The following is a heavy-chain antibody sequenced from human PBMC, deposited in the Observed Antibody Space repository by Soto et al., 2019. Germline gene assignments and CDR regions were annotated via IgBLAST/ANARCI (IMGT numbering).Heavy chain of an antibody. J-gene: IGHJ6*03. Sequence: QVQLVESGEGVVQPGRSLRLSCAASGFTFSSYGMHWVRQAPGKGLEWVAVISYDGSNKYYADSVKGRFTISRDNSKNTLYLQMNSLRAEDTAVYYCAKDNSGYDYYYNMDVWGKGTTVTVSS. D-gene: IGHD5-12*01. CDR3: AKDNSGYDYYYNMDV. V-gene: IGHV3-30*18. CDR2: ISYDGSNK. CDR1: GFTFSSYG.